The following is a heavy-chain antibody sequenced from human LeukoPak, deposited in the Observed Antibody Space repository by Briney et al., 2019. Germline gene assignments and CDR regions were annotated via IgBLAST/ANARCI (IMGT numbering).Heavy chain of an antibody. CDR3: AREGSPGTYDY. Sequence: GGSLRLSCAASGFTISSYTMHWARQAPGKGLESVSAMSSDGGNTYYANSVKGRFTISRDNSWNTLYLQMDSLRAEDMAVYYCAREGSPGTYDYWGQGTLVTVPS. CDR2: MSSDGGNT. CDR1: GFTISSYT. D-gene: IGHD6-13*01. V-gene: IGHV3-64*01. J-gene: IGHJ4*02.